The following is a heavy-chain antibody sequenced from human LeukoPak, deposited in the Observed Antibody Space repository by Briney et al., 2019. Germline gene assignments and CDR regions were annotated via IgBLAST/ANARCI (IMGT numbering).Heavy chain of an antibody. CDR2: INHSGST. J-gene: IGHJ4*02. V-gene: IGHV4-34*01. D-gene: IGHD6-13*01. CDR3: ARGGRVGPSSSRH. Sequence: SSETPSLTCAVYGGSLSGYYWSWIRQPPGKGLEWIGEINHSGSTNYNPSLKSRVTISVDTSKNQFSLKLSSVTAADTAVYYCARGGRVGPSSSRHWGQGTLVTVSS. CDR1: GGSLSGYY.